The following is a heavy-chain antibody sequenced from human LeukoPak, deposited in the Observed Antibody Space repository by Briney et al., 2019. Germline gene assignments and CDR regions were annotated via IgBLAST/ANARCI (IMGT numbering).Heavy chain of an antibody. J-gene: IGHJ5*02. Sequence: GGSQRLSCAASGFTFTSYWMHWVRQAPGKGLVWVSQINNDGSTTRYADSVKGRFTISRDNAENTLYLQMSSLRAEDAAVYYCARGYSSSWYNWLDPWGQGTLVTVSS. CDR1: GFTFTSYW. V-gene: IGHV3-74*01. CDR3: ARGYSSSWYNWLDP. CDR2: INNDGSTT. D-gene: IGHD6-13*01.